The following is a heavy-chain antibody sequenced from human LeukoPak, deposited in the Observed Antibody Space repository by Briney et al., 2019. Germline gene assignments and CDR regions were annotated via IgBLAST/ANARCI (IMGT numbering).Heavy chain of an antibody. CDR2: IDSGGST. D-gene: IGHD3-10*01. J-gene: IGHJ6*03. V-gene: IGHV3-53*01. CDR1: GFTVSSNY. Sequence: GGSLRLSCVASGFTVSSNYMSWVRQAPGKGLEWVSVIDSGGSTYYADSVKGRFTISRDNSKNTLYLQMNSLRAEDTAVYYCASGSGSYRTPYYYMDVWGTGTTVTLSS. CDR3: ASGSGSYRTPYYYMDV.